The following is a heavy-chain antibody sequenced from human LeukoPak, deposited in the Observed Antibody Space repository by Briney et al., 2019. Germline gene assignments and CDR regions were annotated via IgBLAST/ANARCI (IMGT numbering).Heavy chain of an antibody. CDR1: GYSISSGYY. D-gene: IGHD3-10*01. J-gene: IGHJ4*02. V-gene: IGHV4-38-2*01. CDR3: ARLHYYGSGSYLADY. Sequence: KPSETLSLTCAVSGYSISSGYYWGWIRQPPGKGLEWIGSIYHSGSTYYNPSLKSRVTISVDTFKNQFSLKLSSVTAADTAVYYCARLHYYGSGSYLADYWGQGTLVTVSS. CDR2: IYHSGST.